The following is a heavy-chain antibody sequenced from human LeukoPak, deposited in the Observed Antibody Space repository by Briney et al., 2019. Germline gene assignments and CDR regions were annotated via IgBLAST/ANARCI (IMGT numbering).Heavy chain of an antibody. CDR1: GFTLSYYG. J-gene: IGHJ4*02. D-gene: IGHD2-8*02. CDR3: VKPKEYCTGSGCQKYHFDS. CDR2: ISDDGNDK. V-gene: IGHV3-30*18. Sequence: GGSLRLSCVASGFTLSYYGMHWVRHAPGKGLEWVAVISDDGNDKYYEDSVKGRFTISRDISESTLYLQMNSLRPEDTAVYYCVKPKEYCTGSGCQKYHFDSWGQGTLVTVSS.